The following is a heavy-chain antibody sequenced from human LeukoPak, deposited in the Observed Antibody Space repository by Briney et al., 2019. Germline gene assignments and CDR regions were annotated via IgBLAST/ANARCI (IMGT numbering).Heavy chain of an antibody. D-gene: IGHD2-21*01. CDR3: ARVWWWKSAFDI. CDR1: GGSISSGDYY. J-gene: IGHJ3*02. CDR2: IYYSGST. Sequence: PSQPLSLICTVSGGSISSGDYYWRWIRQPPAKGLGWIGYIYYSGSTYYNPSLKGRVTISVDTSKNQFTLKLSSVTAADTAVYYCARVWWWKSAFDIWGQGTMVTVSS. V-gene: IGHV4-30-4*01.